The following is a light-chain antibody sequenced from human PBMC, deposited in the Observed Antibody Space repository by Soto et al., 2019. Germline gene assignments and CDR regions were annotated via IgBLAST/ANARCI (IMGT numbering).Light chain of an antibody. CDR3: QQYGSSPIT. CDR2: GAS. V-gene: IGKV3-20*01. J-gene: IGKJ5*01. CDR1: QSVSSSY. Sequence: EIGLTQSPCTLSLSPGERATLSCGASQSVSSSYLAWYQQKPGQAPRLLIHGASSRATGIPDRISGSGSGTDFNLTISRLETEDFAVYYCQQYGSSPITFGQGTRLEI.